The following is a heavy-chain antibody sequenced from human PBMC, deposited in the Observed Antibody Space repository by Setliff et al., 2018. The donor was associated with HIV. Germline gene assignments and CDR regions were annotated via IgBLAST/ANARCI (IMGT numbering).Heavy chain of an antibody. CDR3: ATQRDIVMVPGQGGFDI. Sequence: ASVKVSCKASGYTFTSYDINWVRQATGQGLEWMGWMSPNSGNTGYAQKFQGRVTMTRNTSISTAYMELRSLRSDDTAMYYCATQRDIVMVPGQGGFDIWAQGTMVTVSS. V-gene: IGHV1-8*01. CDR2: MSPNSGNT. D-gene: IGHD2-2*01. CDR1: GYTFTSYD. J-gene: IGHJ3*02.